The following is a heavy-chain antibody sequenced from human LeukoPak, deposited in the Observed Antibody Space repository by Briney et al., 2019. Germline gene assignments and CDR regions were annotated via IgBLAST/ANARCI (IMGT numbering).Heavy chain of an antibody. CDR1: GFIFSGYG. V-gene: IGHV3-30-3*01. D-gene: IGHD2-15*01. CDR3: GRDMSCGGSCSWTYGMDV. Sequence: PGGSLRLSCAASGFIFSGYGMHWVRQAPGKGLEWVAVISYDGSKKYYADSVKGRFTISRDNSKNSLYLQMNSLRTEDTAVLYCGRDMSCGGSCSWTYGMDVWGQGNTVTVSS. CDR2: ISYDGSKK. J-gene: IGHJ6*02.